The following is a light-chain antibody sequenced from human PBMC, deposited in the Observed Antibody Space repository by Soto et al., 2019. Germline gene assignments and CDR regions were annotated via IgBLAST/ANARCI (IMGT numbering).Light chain of an antibody. CDR2: YAS. CDR3: QQHLGVPFS. CDR1: QSVTRNY. V-gene: IGKV3-20*01. J-gene: IGKJ3*01. Sequence: EIVLTQSPGTLSLSPGERATLSCRASQSVTRNYLAWYQQKPGQAPRLLIHYASSRASGIPDRFTGSGSGTNFTLTISRLEPEDFAVYYCQQHLGVPFSFGPGTKVDIK.